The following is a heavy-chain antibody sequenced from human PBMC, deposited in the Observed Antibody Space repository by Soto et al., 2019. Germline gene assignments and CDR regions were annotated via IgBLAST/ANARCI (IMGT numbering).Heavy chain of an antibody. CDR2: IYYSGST. CDR1: GGSISSGGFY. Sequence: SETLSLTCTVSGGSISSGGFYWSWIRQHPGKGLEWIGYIYYSGSTYYNPSLKSRVTISVDTSKNQFSLKLSSVTAADTAVYYCARDRREVRGVITRSPNWFDPWGQGTLVTVSS. J-gene: IGHJ5*02. V-gene: IGHV4-31*03. CDR3: ARDRREVRGVITRSPNWFDP. D-gene: IGHD3-10*01.